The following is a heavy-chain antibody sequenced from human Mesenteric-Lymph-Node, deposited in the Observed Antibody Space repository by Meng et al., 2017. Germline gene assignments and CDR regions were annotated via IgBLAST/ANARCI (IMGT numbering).Heavy chain of an antibody. CDR2: IYYSGST. V-gene: IGHV4-61*08. CDR3: ARATAMVPRYYFDY. D-gene: IGHD5-18*01. Sequence: QVPLLQAGPGLVKPSQPLSLTYTVSSGSISSGGYYWSWIRQPPGKGLEWIGYIYYSGSTNYNPSLKSRVTISVDTSKNQFSLKLSSVTAADTAVYYCARATAMVPRYYFDYWGQGTLVTVSS. CDR1: SGSISSGGYY. J-gene: IGHJ4*02.